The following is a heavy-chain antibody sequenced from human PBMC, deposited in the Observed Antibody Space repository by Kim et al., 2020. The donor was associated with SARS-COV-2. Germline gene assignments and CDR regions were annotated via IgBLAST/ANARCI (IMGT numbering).Heavy chain of an antibody. D-gene: IGHD3-10*01. CDR1: GFTFSSYA. CDR3: ARADYGSGSYPLSDAFDI. CDR2: ISYDGSNK. J-gene: IGHJ3*02. V-gene: IGHV3-30*04. Sequence: GGSLRLSCATSGFTFSSYAMHWVRQAPGKGLEWVAVISYDGSNKYYADSVKGRFTISRDNSKNTLYLQMNSLRAEDTAVYYCARADYGSGSYPLSDAFDIWGQGTMVTVSS.